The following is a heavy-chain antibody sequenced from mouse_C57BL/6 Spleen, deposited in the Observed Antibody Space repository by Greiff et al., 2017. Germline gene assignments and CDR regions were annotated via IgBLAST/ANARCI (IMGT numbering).Heavy chain of an antibody. CDR1: GFTFSSYG. Sequence: VQLQQSGGDLVKPGGSLKLSCAASGFTFSSYGMSWVRQTPDKRLEWVATISSGGSYTYYPDSVKGRFTISRDNAKNTLYLQMSSLKSEDTAMYYCAAITTVVAGGYAMDYWGQGTSVTVSS. CDR3: AAITTVVAGGYAMDY. D-gene: IGHD1-1*01. CDR2: ISSGGSYT. J-gene: IGHJ4*01. V-gene: IGHV5-6*01.